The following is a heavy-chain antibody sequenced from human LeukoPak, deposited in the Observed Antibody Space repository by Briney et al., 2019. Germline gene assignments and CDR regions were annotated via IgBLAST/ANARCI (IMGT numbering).Heavy chain of an antibody. CDR1: GYSISSGYY. Sequence: PSETLSLTCAVSGYSISSGYYWGWIRQPPGKGLEWIGSIYHSGSTYYNPSLKSRVTISVDTSKNQFSLKLSSVTAADTAVYYCAAGIAAAGTCFDYWGQGTLVTVSS. V-gene: IGHV4-38-2*01. J-gene: IGHJ4*02. D-gene: IGHD6-13*01. CDR2: IYHSGST. CDR3: AAGIAAAGTCFDY.